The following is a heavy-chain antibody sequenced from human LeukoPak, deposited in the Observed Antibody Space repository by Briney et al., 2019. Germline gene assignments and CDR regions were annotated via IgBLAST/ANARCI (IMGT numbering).Heavy chain of an antibody. CDR3: AELGITMIGGV. CDR1: GFTFSSYG. CDR2: ISSSSSYI. J-gene: IGHJ6*04. D-gene: IGHD3-10*02. Sequence: GGSPRLPCAASGFTFSSYGMHWVRQAPGKGLEWVSGISSSSSYIYYADSVKGRFTISRDNAKNSLYLQMNSPRVEDTAVYYCAELGITMIGGVWGKGTTVTISS. V-gene: IGHV3-21*01.